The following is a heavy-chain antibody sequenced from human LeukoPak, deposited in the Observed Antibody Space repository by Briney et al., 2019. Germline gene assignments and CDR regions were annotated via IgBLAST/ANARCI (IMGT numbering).Heavy chain of an antibody. V-gene: IGHV3-21*01. CDR2: ISSSSSYI. Sequence: GGSLRLSCAASGFTFSSYAMSWVRQAPGKGLEWVSSISSSSSYIYYADSVKGRFTISRDNAKNSLYLQMNSLRAEDTAVYYCARGTYYYDSSYFDYWGQGTLVTVSS. CDR1: GFTFSSYA. CDR3: ARGTYYYDSSYFDY. D-gene: IGHD3-10*01. J-gene: IGHJ4*02.